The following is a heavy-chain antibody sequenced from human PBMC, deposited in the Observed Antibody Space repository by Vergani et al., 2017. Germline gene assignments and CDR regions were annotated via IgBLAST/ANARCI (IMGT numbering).Heavy chain of an antibody. CDR3: SRIDGSSPALDY. Sequence: EVQLVESGGGLVQPGGSLRLPCAASGFTFSTYDMHWVRHATGKGLEWVSAIGTAGDTYYPGSGKGRFTISRENAKHSLYLQMNGLRAGDTAVYYCSRIDGSSPALDYWGQGTLVTVSS. CDR1: GFTFSTYD. J-gene: IGHJ4*02. V-gene: IGHV3-13*01. CDR2: IGTAGDT. D-gene: IGHD6-6*01.